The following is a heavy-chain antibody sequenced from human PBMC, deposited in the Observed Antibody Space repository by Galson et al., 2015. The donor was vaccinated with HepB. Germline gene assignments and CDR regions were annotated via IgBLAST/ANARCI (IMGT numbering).Heavy chain of an antibody. CDR2: IYYSGST. J-gene: IGHJ4*02. Sequence: SETLSLTCTVSGGSISSSSYYWGWIRQPPGKGLEWIGSIYYSGSTYYNPSLKSRVTISVDTSKNQFSLKLSSVTAADTAVYYCARHRGVSTRFGYWGQGTLVTVSS. V-gene: IGHV4-39*01. CDR1: GGSISSSSYY. CDR3: ARHRGVSTRFGY. D-gene: IGHD3-10*02.